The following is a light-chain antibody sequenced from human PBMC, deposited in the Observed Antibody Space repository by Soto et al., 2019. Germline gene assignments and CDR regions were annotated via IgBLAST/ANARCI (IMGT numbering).Light chain of an antibody. CDR3: QQYDSAPWT. CDR1: QGITNY. Sequence: DIQMTQSPSSLSASGGDRVTITCRASQGITNYLAWYQQAPGKVPKLLIFGASTLQSGVPSRFSGSGSGTDFTLTISSLQPEDVATYYCQQYDSAPWTFVQGTKVEIK. V-gene: IGKV1-27*01. J-gene: IGKJ1*01. CDR2: GAS.